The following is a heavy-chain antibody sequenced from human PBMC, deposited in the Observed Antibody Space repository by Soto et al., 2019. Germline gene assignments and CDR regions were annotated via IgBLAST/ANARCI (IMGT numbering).Heavy chain of an antibody. D-gene: IGHD2-21*01. CDR1: GFTFSSYA. V-gene: IGHV3-72*01. J-gene: IGHJ4*02. Sequence: PGGSLRLSCAASGFTFSSYAMSWVRQDPGQGLEWVGRIRNRGQSHIADYAASVKGRFTMSRDDSENSLHLQMNSQKTEDTAVYYCTRDTYSSLYYWGQGTLVTVSS. CDR3: TRDTYSSLYY. CDR2: IRNRGQSHIA.